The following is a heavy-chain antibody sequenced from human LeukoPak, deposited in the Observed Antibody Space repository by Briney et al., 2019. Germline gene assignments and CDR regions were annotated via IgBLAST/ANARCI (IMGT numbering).Heavy chain of an antibody. Sequence: GESLKIYCNVSGYSFTSYCIGWVRQMPGKCLDWMGIIYPCDSGPTYNPSFQGQVTISVDKSINTAFRQWRSLQASDTAIYYCGMSGDRVALQDDVFDVWGQGTMVTVST. CDR2: IYPCDSGP. CDR3: GMSGDRVALQDDVFDV. J-gene: IGHJ3*01. V-gene: IGHV5-51*01. D-gene: IGHD1-26*01. CDR1: GYSFTSYC.